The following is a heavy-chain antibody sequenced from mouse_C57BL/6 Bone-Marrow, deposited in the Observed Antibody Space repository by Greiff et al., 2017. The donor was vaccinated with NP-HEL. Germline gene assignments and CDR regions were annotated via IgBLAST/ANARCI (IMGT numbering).Heavy chain of an antibody. J-gene: IGHJ1*03. D-gene: IGHD2-4*01. Sequence: QVQLQQPGAELVMPGASVKLSCKASGYTFTSYWMHWVKQRPGQGLEWIGEIDPSDSYTNYNQKFKGKSTLTVDKSSSTAYMQLSSLTSEDSAVYYCARTMIPGHWYFDVWGTGTTVTVSS. CDR2: IDPSDSYT. CDR3: ARTMIPGHWYFDV. V-gene: IGHV1-69*01. CDR1: GYTFTSYW.